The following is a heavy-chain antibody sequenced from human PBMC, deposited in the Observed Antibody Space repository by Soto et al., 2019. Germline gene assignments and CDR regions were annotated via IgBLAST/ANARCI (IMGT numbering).Heavy chain of an antibody. V-gene: IGHV4-59*08. CDR3: AGADYYMDV. CDR1: NGSISSNY. CDR2: IFYSGST. Sequence: SETLSLTCTVSNGSISSNYWSWIRQSPGKGLEWIGYIFYSGSTNYNPSLKSRVTISVDTSKNQFSLKLGSVTAADTAVYYCAGADYYMDVWGKGTTVTVSS. J-gene: IGHJ6*03.